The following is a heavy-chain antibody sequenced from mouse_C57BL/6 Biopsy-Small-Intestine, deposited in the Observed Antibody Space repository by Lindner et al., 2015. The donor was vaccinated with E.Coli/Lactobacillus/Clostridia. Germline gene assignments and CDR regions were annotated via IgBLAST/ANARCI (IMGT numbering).Heavy chain of an antibody. J-gene: IGHJ3*01. CDR1: GYTFSDYY. CDR3: ARPRPNDGYPFAY. Sequence: VQLQESGPEMVKPGAPVKISCKASGYTFSDYYMNWVKLSHGKSLEWIGDINPYNGGITYNQKFKGKATLTVDKSSSTAYMELRSLTSEDSAVYYCARPRPNDGYPFAYWGQGTLVTVSA. D-gene: IGHD2-3*01. V-gene: IGHV1-26*01. CDR2: INPYNGGI.